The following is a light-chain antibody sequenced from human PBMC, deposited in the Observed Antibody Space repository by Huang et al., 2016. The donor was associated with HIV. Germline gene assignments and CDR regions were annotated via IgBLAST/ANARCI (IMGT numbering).Light chain of an antibody. V-gene: IGKV3-11*01. CDR2: DAS. CDR1: QSVSSY. CDR3: QQRSNWPPLT. J-gene: IGKJ4*01. Sequence: EIVLTQSPATLSLSPGERATLSCRASQSVSSYLAWYQQNPGQAPRLLIYDASNRATVIPARFSGSGSGTDFTLTISSLEPEDFAVYYCQQRSNWPPLTFGGGTKVEIK.